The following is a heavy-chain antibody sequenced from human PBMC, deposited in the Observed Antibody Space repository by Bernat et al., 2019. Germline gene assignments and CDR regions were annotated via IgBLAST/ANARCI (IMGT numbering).Heavy chain of an antibody. CDR3: ARDRKDSSGYYPSGSLDY. CDR2: ISGSGGST. CDR1: GFTFSSYA. D-gene: IGHD3-22*01. V-gene: IGHV3-23*01. Sequence: EVQLLESGGGLVQPGGSLRLSCAASGFTFSSYAMSWVRQAPGKGLEWVSAISGSGGSTYYADSVKGRFTISRDNSKNTLYLQMNSLRDEDTAVYYCARDRKDSSGYYPSGSLDYWGQGTLVTVSS. J-gene: IGHJ4*02.